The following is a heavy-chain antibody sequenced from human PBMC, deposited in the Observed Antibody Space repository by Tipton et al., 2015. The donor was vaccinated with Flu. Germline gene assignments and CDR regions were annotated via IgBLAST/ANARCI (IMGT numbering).Heavy chain of an antibody. CDR3: AREIGGGSCY. CDR2: IKQDGSVK. J-gene: IGHJ1*01. D-gene: IGHD1-26*01. V-gene: IGHV3-7*01. Sequence: SLRLSCAVSGFTFSNYWMTWVRQAPGKGLEWVANIKQDGSVKYYVDSVKGRFTISRDNTKNSLYLQMNSLRAEDTALYYCAREIGGGSCYWGQGTLVTVSS. CDR1: GFTFSNYW.